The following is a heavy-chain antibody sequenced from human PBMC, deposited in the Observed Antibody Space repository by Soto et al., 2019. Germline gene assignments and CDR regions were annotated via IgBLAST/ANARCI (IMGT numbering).Heavy chain of an antibody. Sequence: TLSLTCAVSGGSISSGGYSWNWIRQPPGKGLEWIGYIYHSGSTYYNTSLKSRVTISVDTSKNQFSLRLSSVTAADTAVYYCARTRTDYQDYWGQGTLVTVSS. CDR2: IYHSGST. V-gene: IGHV4-30-2*02. CDR3: ARTRTDYQDY. J-gene: IGHJ4*02. D-gene: IGHD4-17*01. CDR1: GGSISSGGYS.